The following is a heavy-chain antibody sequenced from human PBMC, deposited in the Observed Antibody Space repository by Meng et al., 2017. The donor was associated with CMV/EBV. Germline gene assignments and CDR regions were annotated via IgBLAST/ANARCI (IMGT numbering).Heavy chain of an antibody. D-gene: IGHD2-15*01. CDR2: IYYSGST. V-gene: IGHV4-61*01. Sequence: SETLSLTCTVSGGSVSSGSYYWSWIRQPPGKGLEWIGYIYYSGSTDYNPSLKSRVTISVDTSKNQFSLKLSSVTAADTAVYYCARVLRYCSGGSCYSGGYYFDYWGQGTLVTVS. CDR1: GGSVSSGSYY. CDR3: ARVLRYCSGGSCYSGGYYFDY. J-gene: IGHJ4*02.